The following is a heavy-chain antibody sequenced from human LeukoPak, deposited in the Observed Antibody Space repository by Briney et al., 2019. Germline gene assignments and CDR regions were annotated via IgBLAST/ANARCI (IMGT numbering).Heavy chain of an antibody. D-gene: IGHD6-13*01. V-gene: IGHV3-11*01. CDR3: ARVRGGSSWYWIGD. Sequence: PGGSLRLSCAASGFTFSDYYMSWIRQAPWKGLEWVSYISSSGSTIYYADSVKGRFTISRDNAKNSLYLQMNSLRAEDTAVYYCARVRGGSSWYWIGDWGQGTLVTVSS. CDR2: ISSSGSTI. CDR1: GFTFSDYY. J-gene: IGHJ4*02.